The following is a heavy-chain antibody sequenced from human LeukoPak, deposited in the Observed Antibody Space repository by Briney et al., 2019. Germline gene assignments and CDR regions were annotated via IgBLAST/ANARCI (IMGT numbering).Heavy chain of an antibody. Sequence: SETLSLTCTVSGGSINTANYYWGWLRQPPGKGLEWIGIIYYSETTYDNPSLKSRVTISIETYKNQFSLRLSSVTASDTAVYYCARQRADYYYYYVDVWGEGTTVAVS. CDR2: IYYSETT. J-gene: IGHJ6*03. CDR3: ARQRADYYYYYVDV. V-gene: IGHV4-39*01. CDR1: GGSINTANYY.